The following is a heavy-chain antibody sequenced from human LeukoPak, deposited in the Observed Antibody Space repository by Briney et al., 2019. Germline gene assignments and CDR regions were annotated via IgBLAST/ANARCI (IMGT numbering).Heavy chain of an antibody. CDR3: ARVGAGSFDY. V-gene: IGHV4-59*11. CDR1: GDSISTHY. D-gene: IGHD1-26*01. J-gene: IGHJ4*02. Sequence: PSETLSLTCSVSGDSISTHYWSWIRQPPGKVLEWIGYIYYSGNTNYNPSLKSRLTISVDTSKNQFSLKLSSVTAADTAVYYCARVGAGSFDYWGQGSLVTVSS. CDR2: IYYSGNT.